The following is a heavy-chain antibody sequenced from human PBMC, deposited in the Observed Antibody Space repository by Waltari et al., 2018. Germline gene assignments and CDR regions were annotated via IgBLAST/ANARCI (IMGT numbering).Heavy chain of an antibody. D-gene: IGHD5-12*01. J-gene: IGHJ4*02. CDR2: ISSSISTI. Sequence: EVQLVESGGGLVQPGGSLRLSCAASGFTFSSYSMNWVRQAPGKGLEWVSYISSSISTIYYADSVKGRFTISRDNAKNSLYLQMNSLRAEDTAVYYCARDPPSDWEYSGYPIDYWGQGTLVTVSS. CDR1: GFTFSSYS. V-gene: IGHV3-48*01. CDR3: ARDPPSDWEYSGYPIDY.